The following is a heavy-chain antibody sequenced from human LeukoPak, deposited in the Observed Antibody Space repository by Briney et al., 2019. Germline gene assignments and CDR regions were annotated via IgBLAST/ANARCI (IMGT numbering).Heavy chain of an antibody. CDR3: ARDRATVVTLYYFDY. V-gene: IGHV6-1*01. Sequence: SQTLSLTCAISGDSVSSNSAAWNWIRQSPSRGLEWLGRTYYRSKWYIDYAEYLKGRIIINSDTSKNQFSLQLLSVTPEDTAVYYCARDRATVVTLYYFDYWGHGTLVTVSS. CDR1: GDSVSSNSAA. CDR2: TYYRSKWYI. D-gene: IGHD4-23*01. J-gene: IGHJ4*01.